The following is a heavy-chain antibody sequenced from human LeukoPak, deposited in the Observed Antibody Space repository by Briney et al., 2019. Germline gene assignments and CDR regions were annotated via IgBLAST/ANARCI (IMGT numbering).Heavy chain of an antibody. J-gene: IGHJ4*02. Sequence: SETLSLTCDVSGGSCDDYYCSWIRQPPGKGLEWIGEIHPHGIFYYNSSLMSRVTISIDTSKSQFSLRLTSVTAADTAIYYCSRGRERSKAGDHWGQGSLVTVSS. CDR2: IHPHGIF. V-gene: IGHV4-34*01. CDR1: GGSCDDYY. D-gene: IGHD5-24*01. CDR3: SRGRERSKAGDH.